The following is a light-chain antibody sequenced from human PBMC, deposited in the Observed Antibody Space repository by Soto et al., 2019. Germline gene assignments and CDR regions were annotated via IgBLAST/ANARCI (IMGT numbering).Light chain of an antibody. CDR1: SSDVGNYKY. CDR2: EVS. Sequence: QSALTQPASVSGSPGQSITISCTGTSSDVGNYKYVSWYQQHPGKAPKLMIYEVSNRPSGVSNRFSGSKSGNTASLAISGLHSEDEADYYCAAWDDSLNGVVFGGGTKLTVL. V-gene: IGLV2-14*01. J-gene: IGLJ2*01. CDR3: AAWDDSLNGVV.